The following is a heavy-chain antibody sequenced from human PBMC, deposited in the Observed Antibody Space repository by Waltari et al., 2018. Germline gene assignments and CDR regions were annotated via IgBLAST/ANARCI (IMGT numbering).Heavy chain of an antibody. V-gene: IGHV1-18*01. D-gene: IGHD2-2*02. Sequence: QVQLVQSGGEMKEPGASVKVSCKASGYTFTSRGINWVRQAPGQGLEWMGWINTQNGSTNYAQNLQGRVTMTADTSTTTAYMELRSLKSDDTAIYYCARTCISAACYMIYWSQGTLVTVSA. CDR1: GYTFTSRG. CDR2: INTQNGST. CDR3: ARTCISAACYMIY. J-gene: IGHJ4*02.